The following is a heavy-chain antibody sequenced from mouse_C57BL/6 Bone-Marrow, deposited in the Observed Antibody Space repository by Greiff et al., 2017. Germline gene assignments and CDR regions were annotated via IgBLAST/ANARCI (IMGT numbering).Heavy chain of an antibody. J-gene: IGHJ2*01. CDR2: IYPRSGNT. CDR3: ARFPYYYGSNYFDY. Sequence: VQVVESGAELARPGASVKLSCKASGYTFTSYGISWVKQRTGQGLEWIGEIYPRSGNTYYNEKFKGKATLNADKSSSTAYMELRSLTSEDSAVYFCARFPYYYGSNYFDYWGQGTTLTVSS. CDR1: GYTFTSYG. D-gene: IGHD1-1*01. V-gene: IGHV1-81*01.